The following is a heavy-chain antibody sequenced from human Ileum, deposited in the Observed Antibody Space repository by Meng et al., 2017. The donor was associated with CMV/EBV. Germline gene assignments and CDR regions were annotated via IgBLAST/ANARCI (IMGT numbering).Heavy chain of an antibody. J-gene: IGHJ4*02. V-gene: IGHV3-23*03. CDR2: IYSGGSST. CDR3: AKSSGSYSSYFDY. CDR1: GFTFSSYA. Sequence: GGSLRLSCAASGFTFSSYAMSWVRQAPGKGLEWVSVIYSGGSSTYYADSVKGRFTISRDNSKNTLYLQMNSLRAEDTAVYYCAKSSGSYSSYFDYWGQGTLVTVPQ. D-gene: IGHD1-26*01.